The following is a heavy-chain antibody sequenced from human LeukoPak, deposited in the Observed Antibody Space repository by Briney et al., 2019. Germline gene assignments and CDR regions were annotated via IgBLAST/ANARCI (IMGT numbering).Heavy chain of an antibody. Sequence: GGSLRLSCSASGFTFSDYYMSWIRQAPGKGLEWVAYISSSSSSTNYADSVKGRFTISRDNAKNSLYLQMNSLRAEDTAVYYCARVPGKYAFDIWGQGTMVTVSA. CDR2: ISSSSSST. D-gene: IGHD3-10*01. CDR1: GFTFSDYY. CDR3: ARVPGKYAFDI. V-gene: IGHV3-11*05. J-gene: IGHJ3*02.